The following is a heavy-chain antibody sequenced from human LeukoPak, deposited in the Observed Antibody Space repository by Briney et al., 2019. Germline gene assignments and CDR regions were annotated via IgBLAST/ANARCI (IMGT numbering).Heavy chain of an antibody. CDR2: IYYSGST. Sequence: SETLSLTCTVSGGSISSYYWSWIRQPPGKGLEWIGYIYYSGSTNYNPSLKSRVTISVDTSKNQFPLKLSSVTAADTAVYYCARSYYYGSGSYDYWGQGTLVTVSS. CDR3: ARSYYYGSGSYDY. V-gene: IGHV4-59*01. D-gene: IGHD3-10*01. CDR1: GGSISSYY. J-gene: IGHJ4*02.